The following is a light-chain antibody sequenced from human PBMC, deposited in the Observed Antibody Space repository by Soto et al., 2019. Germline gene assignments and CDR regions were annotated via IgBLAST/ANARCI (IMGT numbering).Light chain of an antibody. J-gene: IGKJ1*01. CDR2: GAS. CDR1: QSVSSN. Sequence: EIVMTQSPATLSVSTGERATLSCRASQSVSSNLAWYQQKPGQAPRLLIYGASTRATGIPARFSGSGSGAEFTLTISSLQSEDFAVYYCQQYNNWPPRFGQGTKVEIK. V-gene: IGKV3-15*01. CDR3: QQYNNWPPR.